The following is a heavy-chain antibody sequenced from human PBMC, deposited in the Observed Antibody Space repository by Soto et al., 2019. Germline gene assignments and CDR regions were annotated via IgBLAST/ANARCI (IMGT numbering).Heavy chain of an antibody. CDR1: GGSISSGGYY. D-gene: IGHD6-6*01. CDR2: IYYSGST. Sequence: SETLSLTCTVSGGSISSGGYYWSWIRQHPGKGLEWIGYIYYSGSTYYNPSLKSRVTISVDTSKNQFSLKLSSVTAADTAVYYCARSIAAHPRMDVWGQGTTVTVSS. J-gene: IGHJ6*02. CDR3: ARSIAAHPRMDV. V-gene: IGHV4-31*03.